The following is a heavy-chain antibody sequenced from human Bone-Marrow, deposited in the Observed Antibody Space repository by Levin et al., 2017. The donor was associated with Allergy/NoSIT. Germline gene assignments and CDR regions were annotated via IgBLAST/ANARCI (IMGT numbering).Heavy chain of an antibody. CDR3: TTGYDYYYYYMDV. CDR1: GFTFSNAW. CDR2: IKSKTDGGTT. J-gene: IGHJ6*03. V-gene: IGHV3-15*01. D-gene: IGHD1-1*01. Sequence: GGSLRLSCAASGFTFSNAWMSWVRQAPGKGLEWVGRIKSKTDGGTTGYAAPVKGRFTISRDDSKNTLYLQMNSLKTEDTAVYYCTTGYDYYYYYMDVWGKGTTVTVSS.